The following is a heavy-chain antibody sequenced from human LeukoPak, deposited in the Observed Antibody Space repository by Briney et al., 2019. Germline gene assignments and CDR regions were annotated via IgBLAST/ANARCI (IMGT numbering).Heavy chain of an antibody. V-gene: IGHV3-33*01. Sequence: GGSLRLSCAASGFTFSSYGMHWVRQAPGKGLKWVAVIWYDGSNKYYADSVKGRFTISRDNSKNTLYLQMNSLRAEDTAVYYCARDLEQLLYYFDYWGQGTLVTVSS. D-gene: IGHD6-6*01. CDR1: GFTFSSYG. CDR2: IWYDGSNK. J-gene: IGHJ4*02. CDR3: ARDLEQLLYYFDY.